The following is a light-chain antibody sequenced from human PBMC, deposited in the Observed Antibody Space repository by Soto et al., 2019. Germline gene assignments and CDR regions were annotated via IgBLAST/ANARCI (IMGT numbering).Light chain of an antibody. Sequence: EIVMTQSPATLSVSPRERVTLSCRASQSVSSRLAWYQQKPGQSPRLLIYGASTRATGIPARFSGSGSGTEFTLTISSLQSEDFGVYYCHQYNNLLTFGQWTKVDIK. J-gene: IGKJ1*01. CDR2: GAS. V-gene: IGKV3-15*01. CDR1: QSVSSR. CDR3: HQYNNLLT.